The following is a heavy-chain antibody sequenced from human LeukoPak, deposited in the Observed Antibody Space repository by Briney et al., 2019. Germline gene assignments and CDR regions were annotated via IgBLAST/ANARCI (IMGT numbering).Heavy chain of an antibody. CDR1: GFTFSDYY. CDR2: INHSGST. D-gene: IGHD5-18*01. Sequence: GSLRLSCAASGFTFSDYYMSWIRQPPGKGLEWIGEINHSGSTNYNPSLKSRVTISVDTSKNQFSLKLSSVTAADTAVYYCARIYGDTAMVVYYYYYMDVWGKGTTVTVSS. CDR3: ARIYGDTAMVVYYYYYMDV. V-gene: IGHV4-34*01. J-gene: IGHJ6*03.